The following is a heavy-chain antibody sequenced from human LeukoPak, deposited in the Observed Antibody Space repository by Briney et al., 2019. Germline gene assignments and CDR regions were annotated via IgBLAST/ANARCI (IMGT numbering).Heavy chain of an antibody. Sequence: GGSLRLSCATSTFNFRRYRMNWARHAPGKALEWVSYNGYSGTNSYYADSVKGRFTVSRDNAKNSLYLQMSSLREEDTAVYYCARILGFTLDCWGQGTLVTVSA. CDR2: NGYSGTNS. V-gene: IGHV3-48*02. J-gene: IGHJ4*02. CDR3: ARILGFTLDC. CDR1: TFNFRRYR.